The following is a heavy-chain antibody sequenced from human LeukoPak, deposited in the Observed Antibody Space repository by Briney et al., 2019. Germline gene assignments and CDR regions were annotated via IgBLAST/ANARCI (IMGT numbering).Heavy chain of an antibody. J-gene: IGHJ4*02. CDR1: GGSISSSSYY. Sequence: SETLSLTCTVSGGSISSSSYYWGWIRQPPGKGLEWIGSIYYSGSTYYNPSLKSRVTISVDTSKNQFSLKLSSVTAADTAVYYCAREDGYVRIDYWGQGTLVTVSS. CDR2: IYYSGST. D-gene: IGHD5-24*01. V-gene: IGHV4-39*07. CDR3: AREDGYVRIDY.